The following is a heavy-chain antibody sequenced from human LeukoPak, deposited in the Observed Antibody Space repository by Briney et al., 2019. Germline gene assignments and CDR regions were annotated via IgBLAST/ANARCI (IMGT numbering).Heavy chain of an antibody. CDR3: ARDRGSGTEYFDY. CDR1: GFTFSSYA. V-gene: IGHV3-30-3*01. CDR2: ISYDGSNK. D-gene: IGHD2-15*01. J-gene: IGHJ4*02. Sequence: GGSLRLSCAASGFTFSSYAMHWVRQAPGKGLEWVAVISYDGSNKYYADSVKGRFTISRDNSKNTLYLQMNSLRAEDTALYYCARDRGSGTEYFDYWGQGTLVTVSS.